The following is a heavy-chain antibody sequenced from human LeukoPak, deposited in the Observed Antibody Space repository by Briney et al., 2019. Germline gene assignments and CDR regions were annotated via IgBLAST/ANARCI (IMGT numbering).Heavy chain of an antibody. J-gene: IGHJ4*02. CDR2: IKTDGSEE. CDR1: GFTFSSHW. V-gene: IGHV3-7*05. Sequence: GGSLRLSCAASGFTFSSHWMSWVRQAPGKGLEWVAIIKTDGSEEDYVDAVKGRFTISRDNAKNCLYLQMNNLRAEDTAVYYCARDWNGSGWPTDYWGQGTLVTVSS. D-gene: IGHD6-19*01. CDR3: ARDWNGSGWPTDY.